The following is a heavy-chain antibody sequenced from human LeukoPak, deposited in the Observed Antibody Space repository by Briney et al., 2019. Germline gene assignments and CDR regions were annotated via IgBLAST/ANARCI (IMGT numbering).Heavy chain of an antibody. CDR2: ISDSGGYT. V-gene: IGHV3-23*01. CDR3: AIGYGSGRPGNWFDH. CDR1: GFTFSSYA. Sequence: PGGSLRLSCAASGFTFSSYAMSWVRQAPGKGLEWVSAISDSGGYTYYADSVKGRSTISRDNSKNTLYLQMNSLRAEDTAVYYCAIGYGSGRPGNWFDHWGQGTLVTVSS. J-gene: IGHJ5*02. D-gene: IGHD3-10*01.